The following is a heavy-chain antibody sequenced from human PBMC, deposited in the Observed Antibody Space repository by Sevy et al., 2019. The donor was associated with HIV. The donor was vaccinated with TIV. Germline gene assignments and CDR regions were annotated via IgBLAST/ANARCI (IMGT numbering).Heavy chain of an antibody. J-gene: IGHJ5*02. D-gene: IGHD1-26*01. CDR3: ARECVEVGATTNWFDP. CDR2: IIPIFGTA. Sequence: ASVKVSCKASGGTFSSYAISWVRQAPGQGLEWMAGIIPIFGTANYAQKFQGRITITADESTSLAYMELSSLRSEDTAVYYCARECVEVGATTNWFDPWGQGTLVTVSS. CDR1: GGTFSSYA. V-gene: IGHV1-69*13.